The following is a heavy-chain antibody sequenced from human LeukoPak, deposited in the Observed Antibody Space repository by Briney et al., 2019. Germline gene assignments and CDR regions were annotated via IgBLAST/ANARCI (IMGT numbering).Heavy chain of an antibody. J-gene: IGHJ4*02. CDR2: IKQGGSEK. Sequence: GGSLRLSCAVSGFTFSSYCMSWGRQAPGKGLEWVANIKQGGSEKYYVDSVKGRFTISRDNAKNSLYLQMNSLRADDTAVYYCARRGTSWSQFDYWGQGTLVTVSS. D-gene: IGHD6-13*01. CDR3: ARRGTSWSQFDY. V-gene: IGHV3-7*03. CDR1: GFTFSSYC.